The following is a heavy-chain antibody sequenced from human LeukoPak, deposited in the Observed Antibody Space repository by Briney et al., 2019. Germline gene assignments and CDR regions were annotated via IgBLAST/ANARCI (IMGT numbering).Heavy chain of an antibody. D-gene: IGHD6-13*01. J-gene: IGHJ3*02. CDR1: GFTVTSNY. CDR3: ATALARAFAI. Sequence: GSLRLSCAASGFTVTSNYIIWVRQAPGKGLEWVSVIYSGGGTYYADSVRGRFTTSRDISENTVYLQMDSLRAEDTAVYYCATALARAFAIWGQGTMVTVSS. V-gene: IGHV3-66*01. CDR2: IYSGGGT.